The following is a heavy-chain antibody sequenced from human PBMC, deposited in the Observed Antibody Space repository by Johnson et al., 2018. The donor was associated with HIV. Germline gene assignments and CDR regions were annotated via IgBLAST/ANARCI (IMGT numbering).Heavy chain of an antibody. CDR1: GFTFSSYA. CDR3: TTKSLGAFDI. V-gene: IGHV3-30-3*01. D-gene: IGHD3-16*01. J-gene: IGHJ3*02. Sequence: QVQLVESGGGVVQPGRSLRLSCAASGFTFSSYAMHWVRQAPGKGLEWVAVISYDGSNKYAASVKGRFTITRDDSKNTQYLQMNSLKTEDTAVYYCTTKSLGAFDIWGQGTMVTVSS. CDR2: ISYDGSNK.